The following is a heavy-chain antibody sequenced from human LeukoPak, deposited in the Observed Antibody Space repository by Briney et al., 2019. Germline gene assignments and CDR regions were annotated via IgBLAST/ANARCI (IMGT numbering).Heavy chain of an antibody. D-gene: IGHD4-23*01. J-gene: IGHJ5*02. CDR2: INHSGST. V-gene: IGHV4-39*07. CDR3: ARVLYGGNSVVGWFDP. CDR1: GGSISSGGYY. Sequence: SETLSLTCTVSGGSISSGGYYWSWIRQPPGKGLEWIGEINHSGSTNYNPSLKSRVTISVDTSKNQFSLKLSSVTAADTAVYYCARVLYGGNSVVGWFDPWGQGTLVTVSS.